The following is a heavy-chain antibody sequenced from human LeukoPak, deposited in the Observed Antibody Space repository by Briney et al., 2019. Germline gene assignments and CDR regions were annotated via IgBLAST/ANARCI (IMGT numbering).Heavy chain of an antibody. J-gene: IGHJ4*02. CDR2: IKQDGSEK. CDR1: GFTFSNYW. V-gene: IGHV3-7*01. Sequence: GGSLRLSCAASGFTFSNYWMSWVRQAPGKGLEWVANIKQDGSEKHYVDSVKGRFTISTDNAKNSMDLQMNSLRAEDTAVYYCARDLDIVVVPAATCGYWGQGTLVTVSS. CDR3: ARDLDIVVVPAATCGY. D-gene: IGHD2-2*03.